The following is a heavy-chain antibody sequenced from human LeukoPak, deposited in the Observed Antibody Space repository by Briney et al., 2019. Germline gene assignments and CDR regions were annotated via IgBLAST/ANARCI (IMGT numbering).Heavy chain of an antibody. CDR1: GFTFSSYA. V-gene: IGHV3-64D*06. Sequence: GGSLRLSCSASGFTFSSYAMHWVRQAPGKRLEYVSAISSNGGSTYYADSVKGRFTISRDNSKNTLYLQMSSLRAEDTAVYYCVKDCSYYYGSGSPLDYWGQGTLVTVSS. CDR3: VKDCSYYYGSGSPLDY. D-gene: IGHD3-10*01. CDR2: ISSNGGST. J-gene: IGHJ4*02.